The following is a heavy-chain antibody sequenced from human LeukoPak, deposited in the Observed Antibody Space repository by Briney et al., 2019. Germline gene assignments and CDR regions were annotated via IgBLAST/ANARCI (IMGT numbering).Heavy chain of an antibody. D-gene: IGHD3-22*01. V-gene: IGHV3-30*18. CDR1: GFTFSSYG. CDR2: ISYDGSNK. Sequence: PGRSLRLSCAASGFTFSSYGMHWVRQAPGKGLEWVAVISYDGSNKYYADSVKGRFTISRDNSKNTLYLQMNSLRAEDTAVYYCAKDGHDSSGYYSPREYFQHWGQGTLVTVSS. CDR3: AKDGHDSSGYYSPREYFQH. J-gene: IGHJ1*01.